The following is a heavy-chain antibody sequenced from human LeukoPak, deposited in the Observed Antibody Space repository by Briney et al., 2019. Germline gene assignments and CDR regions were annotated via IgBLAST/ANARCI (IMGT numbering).Heavy chain of an antibody. J-gene: IGHJ5*02. CDR3: ARDRSSGWYGANDH. D-gene: IGHD6-19*01. Sequence: SEPLSLTCTVSGGSISVYYWSWLRHPPRKGLEWGGYIDYSGSTNYNPSLESRVTISVDTSKNQFSLKLSSVTAADTAVYYCARDRSSGWYGANDHWGQGTLVTVSS. V-gene: IGHV4-59*01. CDR1: GGSISVYY. CDR2: IDYSGST.